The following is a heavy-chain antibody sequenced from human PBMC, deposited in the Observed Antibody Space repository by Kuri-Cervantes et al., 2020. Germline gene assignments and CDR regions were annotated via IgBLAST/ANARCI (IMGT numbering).Heavy chain of an antibody. CDR1: GFTFSSYE. Sequence: GESLKISCAASGFTFSSYEMNWVRQAPGKGLEWVSYVGSSGSTIYYADSVKGRFTISRDNTKNSLYLQMSSLRAEDSAVYYCARIDSYGDYWGQGTLVTVSS. J-gene: IGHJ4*02. D-gene: IGHD5-18*01. CDR3: ARIDSYGDY. CDR2: VGSSGSTI. V-gene: IGHV3-48*03.